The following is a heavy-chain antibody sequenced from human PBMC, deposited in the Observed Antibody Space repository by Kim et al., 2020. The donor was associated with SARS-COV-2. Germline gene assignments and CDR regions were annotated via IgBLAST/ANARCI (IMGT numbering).Heavy chain of an antibody. CDR2: INIGDGNT. Sequence: ASVKVSCKPSGYTFSKNGIDWVRQAPGQRLEWMGWINIGDGNTEYSEKFYDRLTITRDTSASASYLELSRLTSEDSGVYYCARGGPFSGSGSPFDYWGQGTLVIVSS. CDR3: ARGGPFSGSGSPFDY. J-gene: IGHJ4*02. V-gene: IGHV1-3*04. D-gene: IGHD3-10*01. CDR1: GYTFSKNG.